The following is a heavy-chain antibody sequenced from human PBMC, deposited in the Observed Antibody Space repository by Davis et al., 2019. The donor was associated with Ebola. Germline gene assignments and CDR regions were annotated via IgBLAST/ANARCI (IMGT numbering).Heavy chain of an antibody. D-gene: IGHD2-2*02. J-gene: IGHJ5*02. CDR2: IYYSGST. CDR1: GGSFSGYY. Sequence: SETLSLTCAVYGGSFSGYYWSWIRQPPGKGLEWIGSIYYSGSTYYNPSLKSRVTISVDTSKNQFSLKLSSVTAADTAVYYCARVQIPATAIPEWVWFDPWGQGTLVTVSS. CDR3: ARVQIPATAIPEWVWFDP. V-gene: IGHV4-34*01.